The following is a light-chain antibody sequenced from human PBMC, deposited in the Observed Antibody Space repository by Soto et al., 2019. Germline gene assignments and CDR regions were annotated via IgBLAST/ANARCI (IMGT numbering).Light chain of an antibody. CDR3: QSYDSSLSGSYV. V-gene: IGLV1-40*01. J-gene: IGLJ1*01. Sequence: QSVLTQPPSVSGAPGQRITISCTGSRSNIGAGYDVHWYQRLPGTAPKVLIYGNNNRPSGVPDRFSGSKSGTSASLAITGLQAEDEADYYCQSYDSSLSGSYVFGTRTKLTVL. CDR1: RSNIGAGYD. CDR2: GNN.